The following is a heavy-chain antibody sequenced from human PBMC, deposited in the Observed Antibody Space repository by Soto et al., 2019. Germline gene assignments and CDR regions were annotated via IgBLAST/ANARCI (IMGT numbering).Heavy chain of an antibody. J-gene: IGHJ4*02. CDR3: ARVSRSSSSSRGYYFDY. D-gene: IGHD6-6*01. CDR1: VYTFTVYY. Sequence: GASVKVSCKASVYTFTVYYMHWVRQAPGQGLEWMGWINPNSGGTNYAQKFQGWVTMTRDTSISTAYMELSRLRSDDTAVYYCARVSRSSSSSRGYYFDYWGQGTLVTVSS. V-gene: IGHV1-2*04. CDR2: INPNSGGT.